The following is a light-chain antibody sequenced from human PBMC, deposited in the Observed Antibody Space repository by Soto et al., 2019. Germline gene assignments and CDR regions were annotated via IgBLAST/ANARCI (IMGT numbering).Light chain of an antibody. CDR1: QSISRS. CDR2: DAS. J-gene: IGKJ2*01. V-gene: IGKV3-15*01. CDR3: HQYNSWPPGT. Sequence: ETVLTQSPGTLSLSPGEIATLSFSASQSISRSLACYQQKPGQAPRLLISDASTRATGIPARFSGSGSGTEFTLTISSLQSEDFALYYCHQYNSWPPGTFGQGTKVDI.